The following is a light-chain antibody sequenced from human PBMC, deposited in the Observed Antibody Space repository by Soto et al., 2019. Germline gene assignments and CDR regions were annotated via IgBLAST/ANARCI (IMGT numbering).Light chain of an antibody. CDR1: RSVLNSSNNKNY. CDR3: QQYYSTPPWT. Sequence: DIVMTQSPDSLAVSLGERATINCKSSRSVLNSSNNKNYLAWYQQKPGQPPKLLIYWASTRESGVPARFSGSGSGTDFTLTISRLQAEDVAVYYCQQYYSTPPWTFGQGTKVEIK. CDR2: WAS. J-gene: IGKJ1*01. V-gene: IGKV4-1*01.